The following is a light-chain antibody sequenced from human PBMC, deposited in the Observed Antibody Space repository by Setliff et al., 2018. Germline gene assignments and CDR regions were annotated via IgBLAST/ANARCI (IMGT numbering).Light chain of an antibody. V-gene: IGLV1-51*01. CDR2: DSN. Sequence: QSVLTQPPSVSAAPGQKVTISCSGISSKVGSDYLAWYQQLPGTAPKLLIYDSNKRPSGIPDRFSGSSSGTSATLDITGLQTGDEAVYYCGTCNYNAVVFGGGTKVTVL. CDR3: GTCNYNAVV. CDR1: SSKVGSDY. J-gene: IGLJ2*01.